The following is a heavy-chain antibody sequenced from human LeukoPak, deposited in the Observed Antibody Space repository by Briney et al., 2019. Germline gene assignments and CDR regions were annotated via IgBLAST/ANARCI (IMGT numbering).Heavy chain of an antibody. CDR1: GFTVSSNY. J-gene: IGHJ4*02. V-gene: IGHV3-53*01. CDR3: AKTSGFYDY. D-gene: IGHD6-19*01. Sequence: GGSLRLSCAASGFTVSSNYMSWVRQAPGKGLEWVSAISASTHYADSVKGRFTISRDNSKNTLYLQMNSLRGEDTAVYYCAKTSGFYDYWGQGTLVTVSS. CDR2: ISAST.